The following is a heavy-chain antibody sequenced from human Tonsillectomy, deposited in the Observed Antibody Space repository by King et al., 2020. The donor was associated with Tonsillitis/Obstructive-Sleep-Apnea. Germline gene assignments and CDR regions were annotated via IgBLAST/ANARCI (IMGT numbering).Heavy chain of an antibody. CDR1: GFTVSSTY. CDR3: AGGNYYVSGNYYKGGWLDP. D-gene: IGHD3-10*01. V-gene: IGHV3-53*01. J-gene: IGHJ5*02. Sequence: VQLVESGGGLMQPGGSLRLSCAASGFTVSSTYMSWVRQAPGKGLEWVSVIYSSGPTYYADFVKGRFTISRDNSKNTLSLQMNNLRAEDTAIYFCAGGNYYVSGNYYKGGWLDPWGQGTLVTVSS. CDR2: IYSSGPT.